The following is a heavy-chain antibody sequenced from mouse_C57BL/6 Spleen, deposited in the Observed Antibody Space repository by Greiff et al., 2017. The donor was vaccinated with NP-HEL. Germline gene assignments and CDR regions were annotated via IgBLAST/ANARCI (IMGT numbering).Heavy chain of an antibody. CDR2: IDPEDGET. J-gene: IGHJ3*01. Sequence: EVQLQQSGAELVKPGASVKLSCTASGFNIKDYYMHWVKQRTEQGLEWIGRIDPEDGETKYAPKFQGKATLTADTSSNTAYLQLSSLTSEDTAVYYCVRDWFSYWGQGTLVTVSA. CDR1: GFNIKDYY. CDR3: VRDWFSY. V-gene: IGHV14-2*01.